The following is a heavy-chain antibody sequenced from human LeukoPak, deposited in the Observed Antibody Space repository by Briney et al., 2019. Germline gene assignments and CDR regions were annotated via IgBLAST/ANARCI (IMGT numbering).Heavy chain of an antibody. CDR3: ARGKAEYYDFWSGTIFDY. CDR1: GGSISSYY. V-gene: IGHV4-59*01. CDR2: IYYSGRT. D-gene: IGHD3-3*01. Sequence: SETLSLTCTVAGGSISSYYWSWVRQPPGKGREWVGYIYYSGRTNYNPSLKSGVTISVDTSKNHFSLKLSSVTAADTAVYYCARGKAEYYDFWSGTIFDYWGQGTLVTVSS. J-gene: IGHJ4*02.